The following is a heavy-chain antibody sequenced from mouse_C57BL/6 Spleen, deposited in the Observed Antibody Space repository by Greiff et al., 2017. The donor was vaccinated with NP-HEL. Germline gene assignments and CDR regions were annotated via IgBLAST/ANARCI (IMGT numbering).Heavy chain of an antibody. CDR2: IYPGSGST. Sequence: QVHLQQPGAELVKPGASVKMSCKASGYTFTSYWITWVKQRPGQGLEWIGDIYPGSGSTNYNEKFKSKATLTVDTSSSTAYMQLSSLTSEDSAVYYCARYTTVVAPGFDYWGQGTTLTVSS. CDR1: GYTFTSYW. J-gene: IGHJ2*01. CDR3: ARYTTVVAPGFDY. D-gene: IGHD1-1*01. V-gene: IGHV1-55*01.